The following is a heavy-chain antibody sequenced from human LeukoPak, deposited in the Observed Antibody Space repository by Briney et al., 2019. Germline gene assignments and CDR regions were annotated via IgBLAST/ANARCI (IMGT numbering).Heavy chain of an antibody. V-gene: IGHV3-20*04. D-gene: IGHD2-21*02. CDR1: GFTFDDYG. CDR3: ARGHYCGGDCYAFDI. J-gene: IGHJ3*02. Sequence: GGSLRLSCAASGFTFDDYGMSWVRQAPRKGLEWVSGINWNGGSTGYADSVKGRFTISRDNAKNSLYLQMNSLRAEDTALYYCARGHYCGGDCYAFDIWGQGTMVTVSS. CDR2: INWNGGST.